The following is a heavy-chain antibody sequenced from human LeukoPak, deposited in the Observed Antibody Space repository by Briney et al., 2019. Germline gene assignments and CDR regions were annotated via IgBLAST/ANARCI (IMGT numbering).Heavy chain of an antibody. CDR2: ISGSGGST. Sequence: GGSLRLSCAAPGFTFSSYAMSWVRQAPGKGLEWVSAISGSGGSTYYADSVKGRFTISRDNSKNTLYLQMNSLRAEDTAVYYCAKDMGYCSSTSCLDAYYYYYGMDVWGQGTTVTVSS. J-gene: IGHJ6*02. CDR3: AKDMGYCSSTSCLDAYYYYYGMDV. CDR1: GFTFSSYA. V-gene: IGHV3-23*01. D-gene: IGHD2-2*01.